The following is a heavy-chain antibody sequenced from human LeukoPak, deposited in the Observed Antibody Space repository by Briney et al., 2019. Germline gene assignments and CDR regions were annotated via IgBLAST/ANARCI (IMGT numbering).Heavy chain of an antibody. J-gene: IGHJ4*02. CDR2: IYWNGGST. CDR3: ARAQTYGDSRLLLDY. V-gene: IGHV3-20*04. Sequence: GGSLRLSCAASGFTFGNYGMSWVRQAPGKGLEWVSGIYWNGGSTGYADSVEGRFTISRDNAKNSHYLQMNSLRVEDTALYYCARAQTYGDSRLLLDYWGQGTLVTVSS. D-gene: IGHD2-21*02. CDR1: GFTFGNYG.